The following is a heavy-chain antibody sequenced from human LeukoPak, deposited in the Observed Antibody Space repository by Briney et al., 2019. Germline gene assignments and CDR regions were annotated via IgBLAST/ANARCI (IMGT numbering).Heavy chain of an antibody. V-gene: IGHV1-69*05. D-gene: IGHD5-24*01. CDR3: ARGPTSRDGYKYFDY. Sequence: GSSVEVSCKATGGTFSSYAISWVRQAPGQGLEWMGGFIPIFGTADYAQKFQGRVTITTDESTSTAYMELSSLRSEDTAVYYCARGPTSRDGYKYFDYWGQGTLVTVSS. J-gene: IGHJ4*02. CDR2: FIPIFGTA. CDR1: GGTFSSYA.